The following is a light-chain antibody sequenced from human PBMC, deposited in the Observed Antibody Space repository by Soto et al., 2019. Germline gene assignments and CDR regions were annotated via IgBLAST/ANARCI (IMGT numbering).Light chain of an antibody. V-gene: IGKV1-5*01. Sequence: DIQMTQSPSTLSASVGDRVTITCRASQSISSWLAWYQQKPGKAPKLLIYDASSLESGVPSRFGGSAFGTEFTLTISSLQPDDFATYYCQHYNSYPWTFGQGT. CDR3: QHYNSYPWT. CDR1: QSISSW. J-gene: IGKJ1*01. CDR2: DAS.